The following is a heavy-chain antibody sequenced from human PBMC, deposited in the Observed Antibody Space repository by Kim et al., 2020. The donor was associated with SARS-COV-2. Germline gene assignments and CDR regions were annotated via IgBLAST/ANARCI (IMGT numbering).Heavy chain of an antibody. V-gene: IGHV3-15*01. CDR3: TTIWYNWNPFY. Sequence: TDYAAPVQGRFTISRDDSKTTLYLQMNSLKTEDTAVYYCTTIWYNWNPFYWGQGTLVTVSS. J-gene: IGHJ4*02. D-gene: IGHD1-20*01. CDR2: T.